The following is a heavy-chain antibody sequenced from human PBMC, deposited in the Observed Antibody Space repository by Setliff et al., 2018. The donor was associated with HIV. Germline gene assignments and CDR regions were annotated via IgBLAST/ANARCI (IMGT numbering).Heavy chain of an antibody. V-gene: IGHV4-30-2*01. Sequence: PSETLSLTCAVSGGSISSGGYSWSWIRQPPGKGLEWIGYIYHSGNTYYNTSLKSRVTISVDRSKNQFSLKLSSVTAAETAVFYCARVNFLGGSSTSCPVHYWGQGTLVTVTA. CDR2: IYHSGNT. D-gene: IGHD2-2*01. CDR3: ARVNFLGGSSTSCPVHY. J-gene: IGHJ4*02. CDR1: GGSISSGGYS.